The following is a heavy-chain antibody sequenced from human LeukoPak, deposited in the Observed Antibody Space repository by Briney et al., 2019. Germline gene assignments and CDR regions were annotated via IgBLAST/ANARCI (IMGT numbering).Heavy chain of an antibody. J-gene: IGHJ5*02. D-gene: IGHD5-12*01. CDR3: AREKSDSGYDYGWFDP. V-gene: IGHV1-69*13. CDR2: IIPIFGTA. CDR1: GGTFSSYA. Sequence: ASVKVSCKASGGTFSSYAISWVRQAPGQGLEWMGGIIPIFGTANYAQKFQGRVTITADESTSTAYMELSSLRSEDTAVYYCAREKSDSGYDYGWFDPWGQGTLATVSS.